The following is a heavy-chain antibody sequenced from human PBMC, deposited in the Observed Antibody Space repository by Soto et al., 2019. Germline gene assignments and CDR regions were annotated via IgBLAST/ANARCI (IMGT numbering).Heavy chain of an antibody. V-gene: IGHV3-23*01. J-gene: IGHJ3*02. CDR1: GFTFSSYA. CDR3: AKDAPVYYYDSSGYYPSNHAFDI. D-gene: IGHD3-22*01. Sequence: EVQLLESGGGLVQPGGSLRLSCAASGFTFSSYAMSWVRQAPGKGLEWVSAISGSGGGTYYADSVKGRFTISRDNSKNTLYLQMNSLRAEDTAVYYCAKDAPVYYYDSSGYYPSNHAFDIWGQGTMVTVSS. CDR2: ISGSGGGT.